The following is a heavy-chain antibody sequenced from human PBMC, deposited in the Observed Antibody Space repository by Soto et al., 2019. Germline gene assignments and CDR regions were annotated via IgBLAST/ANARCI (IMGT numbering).Heavy chain of an antibody. CDR2: INTDGSRT. CDR1: GFTFSNYW. J-gene: IGHJ5*02. Sequence: EVQLVESGGVLVQPGGSLRLSCAASGFTFSNYWMHWVRQAPGKGLMWVSCINTDGSRTTYADSVKGRFAISRDNAKNTRYLQMNSLRDEDTAVYYCARVKTGSYDWFDPWGQGTLVTVSS. CDR3: ARVKTGSYDWFDP. D-gene: IGHD3-10*01. V-gene: IGHV3-74*01.